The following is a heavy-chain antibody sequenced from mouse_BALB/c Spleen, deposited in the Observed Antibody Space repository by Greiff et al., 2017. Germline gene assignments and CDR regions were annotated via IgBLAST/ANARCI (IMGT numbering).Heavy chain of an antibody. J-gene: IGHJ2*01. Sequence: EVKLMESGPELVKPGASVKMSCKASGYTFTSYVMHWVKQKPGQGLEWIGYINPYNDGTKYNEKFKGKATLTSDKSSSTAYMELSSLTSEDSAVYYCARRGGNYDFDYWGQGTTLTVSS. CDR2: INPYNDGT. CDR1: GYTFTSYV. V-gene: IGHV1-14*01. D-gene: IGHD2-1*01. CDR3: ARRGGNYDFDY.